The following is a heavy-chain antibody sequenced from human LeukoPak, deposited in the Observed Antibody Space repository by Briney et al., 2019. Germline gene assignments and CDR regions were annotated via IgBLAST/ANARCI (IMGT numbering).Heavy chain of an antibody. CDR3: ATDRRSKVTTSRHDY. J-gene: IGHJ4*02. CDR1: GFTFSSYA. V-gene: IGHV3-23*01. D-gene: IGHD4-17*01. Sequence: GGSLRPSCAASGFTFSSYAMSWVRQAPGKGLEWVSAISASGDTTHYADSVKGRFTISRDNSKNTLYLQINSLRAEDTAIYYCATDRRSKVTTSRHDYWGQGTLVTVSS. CDR2: ISASGDTT.